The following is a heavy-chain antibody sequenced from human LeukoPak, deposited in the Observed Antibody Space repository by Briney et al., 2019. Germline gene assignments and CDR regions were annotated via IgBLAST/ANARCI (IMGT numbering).Heavy chain of an antibody. V-gene: IGHV4-30-4*01. Sequence: SETLSLTCTISGGSISSGDYYWSWIRQPPGKGLEWIGYIYYSGSTYYNPSLKSRVTISVDTSKNQFSLKLSSVTAADTAVYYCARFSSSWIFDYWGQGTLVTVSS. CDR1: GGSISSGDYY. CDR3: ARFSSSWIFDY. J-gene: IGHJ4*02. CDR2: IYYSGST. D-gene: IGHD6-13*01.